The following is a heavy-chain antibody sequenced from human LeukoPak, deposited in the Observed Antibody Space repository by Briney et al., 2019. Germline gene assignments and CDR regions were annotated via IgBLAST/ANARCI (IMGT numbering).Heavy chain of an antibody. CDR2: IKSKTDGGTT. CDR3: ARDYYGSGSYYLGEVEFDY. V-gene: IGHV3-15*01. Sequence: PGGSLRLSCAASGFTFSNAWMSWVRQAPGKGLEWVGRIKSKTDGGTTDYAAPVKGRFTISRDDSKNTLYLQMNSLKTEDTAIYYCARDYYGSGSYYLGEVEFDYWGQGTLVTVSS. J-gene: IGHJ4*02. CDR1: GFTFSNAW. D-gene: IGHD3-10*01.